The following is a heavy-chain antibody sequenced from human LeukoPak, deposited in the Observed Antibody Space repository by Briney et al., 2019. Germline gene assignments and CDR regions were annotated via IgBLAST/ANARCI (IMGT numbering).Heavy chain of an antibody. Sequence: SVKVSYKASGGTFSSYAISWVRQAPGQGLEWMGGIIPIFGTANYAQKFQGRVTITADESTSTAYMELSSLRSEDTAVYYCARGIVPAASNAFDIWGQGTMVTVSS. CDR3: ARGIVPAASNAFDI. CDR1: GGTFSSYA. J-gene: IGHJ3*02. CDR2: IIPIFGTA. V-gene: IGHV1-69*01. D-gene: IGHD2-2*01.